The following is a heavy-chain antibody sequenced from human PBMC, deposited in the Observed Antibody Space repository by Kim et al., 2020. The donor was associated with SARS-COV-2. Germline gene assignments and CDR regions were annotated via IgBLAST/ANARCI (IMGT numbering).Heavy chain of an antibody. D-gene: IGHD3-3*01. CDR1: GFTFSNYA. V-gene: IGHV3-23*01. J-gene: IGHJ6*02. CDR3: VKADRTPFFGAPNNHYFGMDV. Sequence: PGGSLRLSCTASGFTFSNYAMNWVRQAPGKGLEWVSSMSGGGVNIYYADSVKGRFTISRDNSKNSVYLQMNSLRVEDTAVYFCVKADRTPFFGAPNNHYFGMDVWGPGTTVIVSS. CDR2: MSGGGVNI.